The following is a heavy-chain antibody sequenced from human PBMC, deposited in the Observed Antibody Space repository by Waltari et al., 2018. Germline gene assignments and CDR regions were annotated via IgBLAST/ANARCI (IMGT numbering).Heavy chain of an antibody. V-gene: IGHV3-23*01. CDR2: ISGRGGST. CDR3: AKDITSFGVLDP. Sequence: EVQLLESGGGLVQPGGSLRLSCAASGFTFSSYAMSWVRQAPGQGLEWVSGISGRGGSTYYADSVKGRFTISRDNSKNTLYLQMNSLRAEDTAVYYCAKDITSFGVLDPWGQGTLVTVSS. CDR1: GFTFSSYA. D-gene: IGHD3-3*01. J-gene: IGHJ5*02.